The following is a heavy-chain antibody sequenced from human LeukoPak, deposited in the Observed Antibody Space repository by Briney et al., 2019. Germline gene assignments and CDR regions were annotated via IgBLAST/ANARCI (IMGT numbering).Heavy chain of an antibody. D-gene: IGHD2-21*02. J-gene: IGHJ4*02. CDR1: GGSISSSSYY. CDR3: AREGSLWGDSRHYYFDY. V-gene: IGHV4-39*07. CDR2: IYYSGST. Sequence: KTSETLSLTCTVSGGSISSSSYYWGWIRQPPGKGLEWIGSIYYSGSTYYNPSLKSRVTISVDTSKNQFSLKLSSVTAADTAVYYCAREGSLWGDSRHYYFDYWGQGTLVTVSS.